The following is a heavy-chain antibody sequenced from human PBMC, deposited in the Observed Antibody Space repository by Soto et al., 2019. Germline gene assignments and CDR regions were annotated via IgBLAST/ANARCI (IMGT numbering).Heavy chain of an antibody. V-gene: IGHV3-23*01. Sequence: GSLRLSCAASGFTFSSYAMTWVRQAPGKGLEWVSIISGSGGSTYYADSVKGRFTISRDNSKNTLYLQMNSLRAEDTAVYYCAKDFFLADYYDSSGYPTMDVWGQGTTVTVSS. J-gene: IGHJ6*02. CDR2: ISGSGGST. CDR1: GFTFSSYA. D-gene: IGHD3-22*01. CDR3: AKDFFLADYYDSSGYPTMDV.